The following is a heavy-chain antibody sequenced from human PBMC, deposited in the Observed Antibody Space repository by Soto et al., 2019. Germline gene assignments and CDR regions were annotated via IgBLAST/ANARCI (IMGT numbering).Heavy chain of an antibody. CDR3: ARMATFGSLNWFDP. J-gene: IGHJ5*02. Sequence: ASVKVSCKASGYSFTNNDVSWVRQATGQGLEWMGWMNPGSGDTGYAQKFQGRVTMTRDISIATAYMELSSLRSDDTAIYYCARMATFGSLNWFDPWVQGTLVTVS. V-gene: IGHV1-8*01. D-gene: IGHD3-10*01. CDR1: GYSFTNND. CDR2: MNPGSGDT.